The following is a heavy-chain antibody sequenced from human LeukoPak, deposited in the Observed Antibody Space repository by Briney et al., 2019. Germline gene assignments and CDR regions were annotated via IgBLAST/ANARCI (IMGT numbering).Heavy chain of an antibody. J-gene: IGHJ4*02. Sequence: GESLKISCKGSGYSFTSYWISWVRQMPGKGLEWMGRIDPSDSYTNYSPSFQGHVTISADKSISTAYLQWSSLKASDTAMYYCARQREWELLSDYWGQGTLVTVSS. V-gene: IGHV5-10-1*01. CDR2: IDPSDSYT. CDR3: ARQREWELLSDY. D-gene: IGHD1-26*01. CDR1: GYSFTSYW.